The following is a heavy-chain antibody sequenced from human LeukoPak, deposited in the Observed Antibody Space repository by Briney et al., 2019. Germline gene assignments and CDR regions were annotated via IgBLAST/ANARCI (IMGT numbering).Heavy chain of an antibody. D-gene: IGHD6-19*01. CDR2: IYPGDSET. J-gene: IGHJ4*02. Sequence: GESLKISCRGSGYSFTSSCDGYVIHMPGKNLLWMVIIYPGDSETRYSPSFQGQVTISADRSISTAYLQWSSLKAADSDMYYCARLSIPGSDWYGYYFDYWGQGTLVTVSS. CDR3: ARLSIPGSDWYGYYFDY. V-gene: IGHV5-51*01. CDR1: GYSFTSSC.